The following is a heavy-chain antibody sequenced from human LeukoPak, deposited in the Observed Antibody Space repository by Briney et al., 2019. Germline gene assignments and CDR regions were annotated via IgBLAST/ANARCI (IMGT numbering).Heavy chain of an antibody. V-gene: IGHV1-2*02. CDR2: INPNSGGT. CDR1: GYIFTGYY. Sequence: ASVKVSCKASGYIFTGYYMHWVRQAPGQGLEWMGWINPNSGGTNYAQKFQGRVTMTRDTSISTAYMELSSLRYDDTAVYYCATNILVRDIINWFDPWGQGTLVTVSS. J-gene: IGHJ5*02. CDR3: ATNILVRDIINWFDP. D-gene: IGHD3-10*01.